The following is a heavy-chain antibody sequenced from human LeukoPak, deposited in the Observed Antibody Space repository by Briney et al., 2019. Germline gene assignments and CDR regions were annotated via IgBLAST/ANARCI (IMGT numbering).Heavy chain of an antibody. CDR1: GYSFSSYW. V-gene: IGHV5-10-1*01. CDR2: IDPSDSYT. J-gene: IGHJ4*02. CDR3: ARHTISDY. D-gene: IGHD3-10*01. Sequence: PGESLKISCKGSGYSFSSYWINWVRQMPGKGLEWMGRIDPSDSYTNYNPSFQGHVTISADKSISTAYLQRSSLMASDTAMYYCARHTISDYWGQGTQVTVSS.